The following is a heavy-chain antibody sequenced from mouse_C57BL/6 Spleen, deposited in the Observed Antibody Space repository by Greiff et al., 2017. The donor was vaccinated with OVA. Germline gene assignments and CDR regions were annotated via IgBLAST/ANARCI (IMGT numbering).Heavy chain of an antibody. CDR3: ESEMVTTWAMDY. Sequence: QVQLQQPGAELVKPGASVKLSCKASGYTFTSYWMHWVKQRPGRGLEWIGRIDPNSGGTKYNEKFKSKATLTVAKPSSTAYMQLSSRTSEDSEVDDCESEMVTTWAMDYWGQGTSVTVSS. J-gene: IGHJ4*01. CDR2: IDPNSGGT. D-gene: IGHD2-2*01. CDR1: GYTFTSYW. V-gene: IGHV1-72*01.